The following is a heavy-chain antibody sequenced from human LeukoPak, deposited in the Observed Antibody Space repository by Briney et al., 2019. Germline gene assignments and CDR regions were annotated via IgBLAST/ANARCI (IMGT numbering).Heavy chain of an antibody. CDR1: GFTFSNAW. V-gene: IGHV3-15*07. CDR3: TTNPGSWGDF. J-gene: IGHJ4*02. CDR2: IKSETNGGTA. Sequence: GGSLRLSCAASGFTFSNAWMNWVRQAPGKGLEWVAHIKSETNGGTADYAAAVEGRFTISRDDSKNTLYLQMNSLKIEDTAVYFCTTNPGSWGDFWGQGSLVTVSS. D-gene: IGHD2-15*01.